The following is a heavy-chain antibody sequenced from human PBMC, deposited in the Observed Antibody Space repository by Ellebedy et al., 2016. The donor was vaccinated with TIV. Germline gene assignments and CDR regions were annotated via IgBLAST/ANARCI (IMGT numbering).Heavy chain of an antibody. D-gene: IGHD4-17*01. V-gene: IGHV1-18*01. CDR2: ISAYNGNT. CDR1: GGTFSSYA. J-gene: IGHJ4*02. CDR3: ARDMQDDYGDPPDY. Sequence: ASVKVSXXASGGTFSSYAISWVRQAPGQGLEWMGWISAYNGNTNYAQKLQGRVTMTTDTSTSTAYMELRSLRSDDTAVYYCARDMQDDYGDPPDYWGQGTLVTVSS.